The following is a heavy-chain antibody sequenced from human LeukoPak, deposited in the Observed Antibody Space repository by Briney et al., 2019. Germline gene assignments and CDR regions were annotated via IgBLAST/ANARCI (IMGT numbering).Heavy chain of an antibody. J-gene: IGHJ5*02. CDR2: VNPNSGDT. CDR1: FXGXX. CDR3: AXXXXXXXXXXS. V-gene: IGHV1-2*02. Sequence: FXGXXLHXVRQAPGQGXEXXGCVNPNSGDTNYXQKFQGSVTMTRDTXISKGYMELSRLRSDDTAGYYCAXXXXXXXXXXSWGXGXLXXVSS.